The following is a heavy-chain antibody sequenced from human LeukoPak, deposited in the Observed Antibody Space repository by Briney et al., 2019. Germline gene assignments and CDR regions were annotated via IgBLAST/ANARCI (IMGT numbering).Heavy chain of an antibody. CDR2: IDRDGSRI. Sequence: GGSLRLSCAVSGFTFSSYWMHWVRQAPGKGLVLVSRIDRDGSRINYADSVKGRFTISRDNGKNTLFLQMNSLRAEDAAVYYCVRGNDYGGPHYWGQGTLVTVSS. CDR1: GFTFSSYW. D-gene: IGHD4-23*01. J-gene: IGHJ4*02. CDR3: VRGNDYGGPHY. V-gene: IGHV3-74*01.